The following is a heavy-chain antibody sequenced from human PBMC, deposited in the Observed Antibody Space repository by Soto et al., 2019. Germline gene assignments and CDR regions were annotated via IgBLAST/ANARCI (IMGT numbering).Heavy chain of an antibody. Sequence: GESLKISCKGSGYSFTSYWISWVRQMPGKGLEWLGRIDPSDSYSNYSPSFQGHVTISADKSISTAYLQWSSLKASDTAIYYCARSGAARTYYYYGMDVWGQGTTVTSP. V-gene: IGHV5-10-1*01. CDR1: GYSFTSYW. J-gene: IGHJ6*02. CDR2: IDPSDSYS. D-gene: IGHD6-6*01. CDR3: ARSGAARTYYYYGMDV.